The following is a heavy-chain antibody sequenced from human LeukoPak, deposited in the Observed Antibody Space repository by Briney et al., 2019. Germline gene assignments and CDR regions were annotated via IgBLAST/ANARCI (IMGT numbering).Heavy chain of an antibody. CDR1: GFTFSDYY. Sequence: GGSLGLSCAASGFTFSDYYMSWIRQAPGKGLEWVSYISSSGSTIYYADSVKGRFTISRDNAKNSLYLQMNSLRAEDTAVYYCAREGPERWLQPHAAFDIWGQGTMVTVSS. D-gene: IGHD5-24*01. CDR2: ISSSGSTI. V-gene: IGHV3-11*01. CDR3: AREGPERWLQPHAAFDI. J-gene: IGHJ3*02.